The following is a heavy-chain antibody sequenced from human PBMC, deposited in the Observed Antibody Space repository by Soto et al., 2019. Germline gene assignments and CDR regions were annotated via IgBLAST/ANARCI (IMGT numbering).Heavy chain of an antibody. Sequence: GGSLRLSCAASGFKFSNHAMSWVRQAPGKGLEWVSLISATGGGTYYADSVKGRFTISRDNSHNTLYLQVHSLTAEDTAVYYCAKDRRAGGNSAFYFDFWGQGAQVTVS. CDR3: AKDRRAGGNSAFYFDF. CDR2: ISATGGGT. J-gene: IGHJ4*02. CDR1: GFKFSNHA. D-gene: IGHD3-16*01. V-gene: IGHV3-23*01.